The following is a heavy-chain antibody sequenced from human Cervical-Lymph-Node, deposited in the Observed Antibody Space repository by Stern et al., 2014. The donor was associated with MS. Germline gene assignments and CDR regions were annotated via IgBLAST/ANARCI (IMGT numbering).Heavy chain of an antibody. CDR2: ISIYNGDR. J-gene: IGHJ6*02. CDR3: ARGSLWLAVAGTRGAYNGLDV. D-gene: IGHD6-19*01. CDR1: GYAFTSYG. V-gene: IGHV1-18*01. Sequence: VQLVQSGAEVKKPGASVKVSCKASGYAFTSYGISWVRQAPGQGFEWLGWISIYNGDRKYAEKIQGRATTTTDTSTSTAYMELRSLRSDDTAVYYCARGSLWLAVAGTRGAYNGLDVWGQGTTVTVSS.